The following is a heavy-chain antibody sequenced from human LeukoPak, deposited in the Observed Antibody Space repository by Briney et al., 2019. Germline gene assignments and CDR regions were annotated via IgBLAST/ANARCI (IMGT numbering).Heavy chain of an antibody. CDR1: GGSISSYY. Sequence: SETLSLTCTVSGGSISSYYWSWIRQPPGKGLEWIGYIYYSGTNNYNPSLKSRVTISVDTSENQFSLKLSSVTAADTAVYYCARGVYIAAAQYGYWGQGTLVTVSS. CDR2: IYYSGTN. J-gene: IGHJ4*02. CDR3: ARGVYIAAAQYGY. V-gene: IGHV4-59*01. D-gene: IGHD6-13*01.